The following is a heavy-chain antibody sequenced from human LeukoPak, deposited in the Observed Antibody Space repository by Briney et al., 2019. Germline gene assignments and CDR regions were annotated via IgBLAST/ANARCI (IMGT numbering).Heavy chain of an antibody. CDR1: GFTFSSYA. D-gene: IGHD3-22*01. V-gene: IGHV3-30-3*01. CDR2: ISYDGSNK. Sequence: GGSLRLSCAASGFTFSSYAMHWVRQAPGKGLEWVAVISYDGSNKYYADSVKGRFTISRDNSKNTLYLQMNSLRAEDTAVYYCARGTNYYDSSGYYWSSVYYGMDVWGQGTTVTVSS. J-gene: IGHJ6*02. CDR3: ARGTNYYDSSGYYWSSVYYGMDV.